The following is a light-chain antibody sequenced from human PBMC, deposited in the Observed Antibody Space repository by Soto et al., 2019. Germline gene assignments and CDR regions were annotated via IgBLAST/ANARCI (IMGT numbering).Light chain of an antibody. Sequence: DIQITQSPSTLSASVGYRVTITCRASQSISSWLAWYQQKPGKAPKLLIYDASSLESGVPSRFSGSGSGTEFTLTISSLQPDDFATYYCQQYNSYWTFGQGTKV. J-gene: IGKJ1*01. CDR2: DAS. V-gene: IGKV1-5*01. CDR3: QQYNSYWT. CDR1: QSISSW.